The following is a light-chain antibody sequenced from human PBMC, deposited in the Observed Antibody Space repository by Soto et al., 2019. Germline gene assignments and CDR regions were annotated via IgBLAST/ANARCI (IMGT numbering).Light chain of an antibody. J-gene: IGKJ1*01. Sequence: DIQMTQSPSSLSASVGDRVTITCRASQGISSFLAWFQQKPGKAPKSLIYDASTLQSGVSSRFSGSGSDTHFTLTIRRLQPEDFASYYRQQYNRYPASFGQGTKVEIK. CDR2: DAS. CDR3: QQYNRYPAS. CDR1: QGISSF. V-gene: IGKV1-16*01.